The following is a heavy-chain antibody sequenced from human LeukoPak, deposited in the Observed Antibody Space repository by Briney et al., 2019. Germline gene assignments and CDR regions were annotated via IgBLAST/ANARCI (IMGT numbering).Heavy chain of an antibody. CDR1: GFTFSTYS. CDR2: IYPNGGST. Sequence: GGSLRLSCAASGFTFSTYSMTWVRQGPGKGLEWVSSIYPNGGSTSYADSVKGRFTISRDNSKNTLYLQMSSLRTEDTAIYYCTRDPRYNSNRNIDDYWGRGTLVIVSS. CDR3: TRDPRYNSNRNIDDY. V-gene: IGHV3-23*01. J-gene: IGHJ4*02. D-gene: IGHD1/OR15-1a*01.